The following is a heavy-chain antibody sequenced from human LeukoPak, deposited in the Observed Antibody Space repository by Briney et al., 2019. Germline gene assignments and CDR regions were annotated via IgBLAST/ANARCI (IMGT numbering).Heavy chain of an antibody. CDR3: ARELNGAFDP. V-gene: IGHV3-23*01. J-gene: IGHJ5*02. Sequence: PGGSLRLSCTVSGFTLSSYEMSWIRQAPGKGLEWVSSIEYSETSTHYADAVKGRFTISRDNAKNSLYLQMNSLRAEDTAVYYCARELNGAFDPWGQGTLVTVSS. CDR2: IEYSETST. CDR1: GFTLSSYE. D-gene: IGHD1-1*01.